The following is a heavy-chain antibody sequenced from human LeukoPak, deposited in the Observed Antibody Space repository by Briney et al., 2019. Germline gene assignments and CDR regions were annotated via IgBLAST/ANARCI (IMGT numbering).Heavy chain of an antibody. J-gene: IGHJ4*02. CDR3: ARMSLVVVITVFDY. Sequence: SETLSLTCAVSGYSISSGYYWGWIRQPPGKGLEWIGSIYHSGSTYYNPSLKSRVTISVDTSENQFSLKLSSVTAADTAVYYCARMSLVVVITVFDYWGQGTLVTVSS. CDR2: IYHSGST. CDR1: GYSISSGYY. V-gene: IGHV4-38-2*01. D-gene: IGHD3-22*01.